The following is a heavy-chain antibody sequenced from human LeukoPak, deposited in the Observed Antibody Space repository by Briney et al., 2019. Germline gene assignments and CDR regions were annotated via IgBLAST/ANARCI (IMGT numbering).Heavy chain of an antibody. J-gene: IGHJ1*01. CDR3: AREGDYGDPSEYFQH. CDR1: GYTFITYA. V-gene: IGHV1-18*01. Sequence: GASVKVSCKASGYTFITYAISWVRQAPGQGLEWMGWISTHNGNTNYAQKLQGRVTMTTDTSTSTVYMELRSLRSDDTAVYYCAREGDYGDPSEYFQHWGQGTLVTVSS. CDR2: ISTHNGNT. D-gene: IGHD4-17*01.